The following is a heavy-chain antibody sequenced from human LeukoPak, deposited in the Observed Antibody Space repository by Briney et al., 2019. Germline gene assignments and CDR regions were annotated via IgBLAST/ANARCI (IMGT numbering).Heavy chain of an antibody. V-gene: IGHV4-34*01. CDR2: INHSGST. CDR3: ARDFSSSSTVYYYYYMDV. J-gene: IGHJ6*03. CDR1: SGSFSGYF. D-gene: IGHD6-6*01. Sequence: SETLSLTCAVYSGSFSGYFWSWIRQPPGEGLEWIGEINHSGSTNYNPSLKSRVTISIDTSKNHFSLKLSSVTAADTAIYYCARDFSSSSTVYYYYYMDVWGKGTTVTVSS.